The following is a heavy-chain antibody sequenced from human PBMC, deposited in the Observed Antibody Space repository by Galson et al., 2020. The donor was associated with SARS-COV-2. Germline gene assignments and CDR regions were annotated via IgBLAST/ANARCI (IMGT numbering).Heavy chain of an antibody. V-gene: IGHV3-33*01. Sequence: PGGSLRLSCAASGFTFSSYGMHWVRQAPGKGLEWVAVIWYDGSNKYYADSVKGRFTISRDNSKNTLYLQMNSLRAEDTAVYYCARDLGNCGGDCHLWPNYYYYYGMDVWGQGTTVTVSS. CDR1: GFTFSSYG. CDR2: IWYDGSNK. D-gene: IGHD2-21*02. J-gene: IGHJ6*02. CDR3: ARDLGNCGGDCHLWPNYYYYYGMDV.